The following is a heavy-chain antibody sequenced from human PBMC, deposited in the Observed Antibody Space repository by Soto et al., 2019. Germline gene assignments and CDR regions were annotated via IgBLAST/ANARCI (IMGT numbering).Heavy chain of an antibody. Sequence: ASVRGSCKASGYTFTSYDINWVRQATGQGLEWMGWMNPNSGNTGYAQKFQGRVTMTRNTSISTAYMELSSLRSEDTAVYYCAMGEIYYSSSGMHFWGQGTTVTVSS. CDR3: AMGEIYYSSSGMHF. D-gene: IGHD3-16*01. J-gene: IGHJ6*02. V-gene: IGHV1-8*01. CDR1: GYTFTSYD. CDR2: MNPNSGNT.